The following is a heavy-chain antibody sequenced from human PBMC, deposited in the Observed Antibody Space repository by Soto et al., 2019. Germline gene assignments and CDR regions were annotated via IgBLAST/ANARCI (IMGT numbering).Heavy chain of an antibody. CDR2: IYYSGST. V-gene: IGHV4-30-4*01. CDR1: GGSISSGDYY. J-gene: IGHJ6*02. Sequence: SETLSLTCTVSGGSISSGDYYWSWIRQPPGKGLEWIGYIYYSGSTYYNPSLKSRVTISVDTSKNQFSLKLSSVTAADTAVYYCARASQSYSSSWYDYYYGMDVWGQGTTVTVSS. D-gene: IGHD6-13*01. CDR3: ARASQSYSSSWYDYYYGMDV.